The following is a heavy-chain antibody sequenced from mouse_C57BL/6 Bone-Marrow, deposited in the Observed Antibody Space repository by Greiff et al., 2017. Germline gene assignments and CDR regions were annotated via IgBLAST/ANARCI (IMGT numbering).Heavy chain of an antibody. CDR1: GFTFSSYA. V-gene: IGHV5-4*01. CDR3: ARDRDYYGSNDYFDD. J-gene: IGHJ2*01. CDR2: ISDGGSYT. Sequence: EVKLVESGGGLVKPGGSLKLSCAASGFTFSSYAMSWVRQTPEKRLEWVATISDGGSYTYYPDNVKGRFTISRDNAKNNLYLQMSHLKSEDTAMYYCARDRDYYGSNDYFDDWGQGTTLTVSS. D-gene: IGHD1-1*01.